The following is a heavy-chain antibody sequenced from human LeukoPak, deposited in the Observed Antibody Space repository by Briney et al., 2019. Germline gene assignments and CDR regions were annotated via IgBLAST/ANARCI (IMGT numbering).Heavy chain of an antibody. V-gene: IGHV3-23*01. CDR2: IIGSGGST. J-gene: IGHJ4*02. Sequence: PGGSLRLSCAASGFTFSSYAMSWVRQAPGKGLEWVSAIIGSGGSTYYAASVKGRFTISRDNSKNTLYLQMNSLRAEDTAVYYCCQLKNKAYWGQGTLVTVSS. CDR3: CQLKNKAY. CDR1: GFTFSSYA. D-gene: IGHD1-1*01.